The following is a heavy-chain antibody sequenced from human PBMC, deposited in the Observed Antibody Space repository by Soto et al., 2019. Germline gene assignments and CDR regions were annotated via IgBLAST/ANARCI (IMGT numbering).Heavy chain of an antibody. Sequence: QVQLVQSGGEVKKPGASVKVSCKASGYTFNSYGISWVRQAPGQGLEWMGWIRVKNGNTNYAQNFQGRFTMTTDTYTSTAYMPLRSLRSDDTAVYYCARGPTVGGICGQGTMVTVSS. V-gene: IGHV1-18*01. J-gene: IGHJ3*02. D-gene: IGHD3-16*01. CDR2: IRVKNGNT. CDR1: GYTFNSYG. CDR3: ARGPTVGGI.